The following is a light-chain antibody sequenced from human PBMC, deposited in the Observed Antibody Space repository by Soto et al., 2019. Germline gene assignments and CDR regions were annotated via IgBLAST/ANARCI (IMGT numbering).Light chain of an antibody. CDR2: GVT. V-gene: IGLV2-14*01. Sequence: QSALTQPASLSGSPGQSITISCTGTSSDIGAYDYVSWYQHHPGKAPKLIIYGVTNRPSGVSNRFSGSKSGNTASLTISGLQAEDEADYHCSSYTSGSSHYVFGTGTKVTVL. CDR1: SSDIGAYDY. J-gene: IGLJ1*01. CDR3: SSYTSGSSHYV.